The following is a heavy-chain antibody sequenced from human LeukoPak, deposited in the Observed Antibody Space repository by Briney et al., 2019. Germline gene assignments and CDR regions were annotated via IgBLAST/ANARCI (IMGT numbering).Heavy chain of an antibody. D-gene: IGHD4-11*01. Sequence: GGSLRLSCAASGFTFSSYSMNWVRQAPGKGLEWVSSISSSSSYIYYADSVKGRFTISRDNAKNSLYLQMNSLRAEDTAVYYCARGTRTVTTAWFDPWGQGTLVTVSS. CDR2: ISSSSSYI. V-gene: IGHV3-21*04. J-gene: IGHJ5*02. CDR1: GFTFSSYS. CDR3: ARGTRTVTTAWFDP.